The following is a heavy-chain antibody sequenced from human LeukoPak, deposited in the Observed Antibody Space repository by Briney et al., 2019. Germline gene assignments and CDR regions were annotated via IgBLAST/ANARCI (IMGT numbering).Heavy chain of an antibody. V-gene: IGHV3-23*01. Sequence: PGGSLRLSCAASGFSFTSYAMSWVRQAQGKGLEWVSAVSRSGGATYYADSVKGRFTISRDNSKSTVYLEMNSLRAEDTAVYFCVKDRYGSFDRWGQGTLVTVSS. CDR2: VSRSGGAT. J-gene: IGHJ5*02. CDR3: VKDRYGSFDR. D-gene: IGHD3-10*01. CDR1: GFSFTSYA.